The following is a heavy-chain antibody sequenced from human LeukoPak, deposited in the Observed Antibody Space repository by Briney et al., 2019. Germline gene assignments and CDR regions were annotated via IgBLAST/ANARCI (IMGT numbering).Heavy chain of an antibody. Sequence: SVKVPCKASGYTFTSYDINWVRQATGQGLEWMGWMNPNSGNTGYAQKFQGRVTMTRNTSISTAYMELSSLRSEDTAVYYCASRSDYDILTGYNDAFDIWGQGTMVTVSS. J-gene: IGHJ3*02. CDR2: MNPNSGNT. CDR3: ASRSDYDILTGYNDAFDI. D-gene: IGHD3-9*01. CDR1: GYTFTSYD. V-gene: IGHV1-8*02.